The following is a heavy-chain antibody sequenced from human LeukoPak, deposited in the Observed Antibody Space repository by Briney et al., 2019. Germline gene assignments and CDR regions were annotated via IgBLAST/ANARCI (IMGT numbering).Heavy chain of an antibody. Sequence: GGSLRLSCAASGSAFTYWMSWVRQAPGKGLEWVANIKQDGSEKYYVGSVKGRFTVSRDNARKSLYLQMNSLRAEDTAVYYCAREGMVVAPRYSSYFDYWGQGTLVTVSS. V-gene: IGHV3-7*01. CDR3: AREGMVVAPRYSSYFDY. CDR2: IKQDGSEK. J-gene: IGHJ4*02. CDR1: GSAFTYW. D-gene: IGHD2-15*01.